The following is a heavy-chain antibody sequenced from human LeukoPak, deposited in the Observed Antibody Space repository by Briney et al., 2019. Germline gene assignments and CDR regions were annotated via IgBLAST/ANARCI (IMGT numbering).Heavy chain of an antibody. Sequence: GGSLRPSCAASGFTVSSNYMSWVRQAPGKGLEWVSVICSGGSTYYADSVKGRFTISRDNSKNTLYLQMNSLRADDTAVYYCARDPDYNDSAWGQGTLVTVSS. D-gene: IGHD3-22*01. CDR1: GFTVSSNY. CDR2: ICSGGST. J-gene: IGHJ4*02. CDR3: ARDPDYNDSA. V-gene: IGHV3-53*01.